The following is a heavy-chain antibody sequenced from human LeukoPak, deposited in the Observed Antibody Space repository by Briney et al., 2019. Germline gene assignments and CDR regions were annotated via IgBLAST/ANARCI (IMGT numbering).Heavy chain of an antibody. V-gene: IGHV4-4*07. CDR1: GGSISNYY. J-gene: IGHJ6*03. CDR3: TRGGYDFWTEAAQKYYYYMDV. Sequence: SETLSLTCTLSGGSISNYYWSWMRQSAGKGLEWIGRIYASGSTNYNPSLTSRVTMSVDTSKNQFSLKLSSVTAADTAVYYCTRGGYDFWTEAAQKYYYYMDVWGKGPAVTVSS. D-gene: IGHD3-3*01. CDR2: IYASGST.